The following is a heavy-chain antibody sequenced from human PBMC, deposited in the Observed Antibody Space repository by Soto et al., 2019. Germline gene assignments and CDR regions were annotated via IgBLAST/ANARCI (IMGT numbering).Heavy chain of an antibody. D-gene: IGHD1-26*01. J-gene: IGHJ4*02. Sequence: GESLKISCQGSGYTSTDYWIGWVRQMPGKGLEWMGNIYPGDSDTRYNPSFQGQVTISAEKSFSTAYLQWSSLKASDTGMYYCASTKYGGSFSIWGQGTLVTVSS. CDR3: ASTKYGGSFSI. CDR1: GYTSTDYW. V-gene: IGHV5-51*01. CDR2: IYPGDSDT.